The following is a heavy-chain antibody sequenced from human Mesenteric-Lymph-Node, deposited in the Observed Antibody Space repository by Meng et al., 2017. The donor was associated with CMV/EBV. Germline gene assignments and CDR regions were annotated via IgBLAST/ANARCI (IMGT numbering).Heavy chain of an antibody. CDR1: GFTFDDYA. V-gene: IGHV3-9*01. Sequence: SLKISCAASGFTFDDYAMHWVRQAPGKGLEWVSGISWNSGSIGYADSVKGRFTISRDNAKNSLYLQINSLRAEDTALYYCAKDTGGTGWYHYFDSWGQGTLVTVSS. D-gene: IGHD6-19*01. CDR3: AKDTGGTGWYHYFDS. J-gene: IGHJ4*02. CDR2: ISWNSGSI.